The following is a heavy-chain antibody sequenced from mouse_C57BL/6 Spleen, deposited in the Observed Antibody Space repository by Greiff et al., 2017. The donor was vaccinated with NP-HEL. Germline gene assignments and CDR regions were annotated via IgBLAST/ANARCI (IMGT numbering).Heavy chain of an antibody. CDR1: GFTFSSYA. J-gene: IGHJ2*01. D-gene: IGHD2-3*01. V-gene: IGHV5-9-1*02. CDR2: ISSGGDYI. CDR3: TRAEIYDGTPYYFDY. Sequence: EVQGVESGEGLVKPGGSLKLSCAASGFTFSSYAMSWVRQTPEKRLEWVAYISSGGDYIYYADTVKGRFTISRDNARNTLYLQMSSLKSEDTAMYYCTRAEIYDGTPYYFDYWGQGTTLTVSS.